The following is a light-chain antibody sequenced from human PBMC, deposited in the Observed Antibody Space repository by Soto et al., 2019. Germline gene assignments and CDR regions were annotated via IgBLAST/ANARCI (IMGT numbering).Light chain of an antibody. J-gene: IGLJ2*01. CDR3: AAWDDSLSGVV. V-gene: IGLV2-14*01. CDR1: SEDIGAYDY. Sequence: QSALTQPASVSASPGQSIFISCTGTSEDIGAYDYVSWYQQHPGKAPKLILYAVNDRPSGVPDRFSGSKSGTSASLAISGLRTEDEAQYYCAAWDDSLSGVVFGGGTKLTVL. CDR2: AVN.